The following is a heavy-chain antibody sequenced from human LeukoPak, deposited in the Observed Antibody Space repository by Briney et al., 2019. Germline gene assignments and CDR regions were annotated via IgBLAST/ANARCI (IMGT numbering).Heavy chain of an antibody. CDR3: ARDHVGWFDP. D-gene: IGHD1-26*01. J-gene: IGHJ5*02. Sequence: PGGSLRLSCAASGFTFSSYGMHWVRRAPGKGLEWVAFIRYDGSNKYYADSVKGRFTISRDNSKNTLYLQMNSLRAEDTAVYYCARDHVGWFDPWGQGILVTVSS. CDR1: GFTFSSYG. CDR2: IRYDGSNK. V-gene: IGHV3-30*02.